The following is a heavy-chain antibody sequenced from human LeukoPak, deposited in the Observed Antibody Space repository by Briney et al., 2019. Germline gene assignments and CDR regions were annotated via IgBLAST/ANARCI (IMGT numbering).Heavy chain of an antibody. J-gene: IGHJ4*02. CDR2: ISGSGGST. CDR1: RFTFSTYA. Sequence: GGSLRLSCAASRFTFSTYAMSWVRQAPGKGLEWVSTISGSGGSTYYADSVKGRFTISRDNSKNTLYLQMNSLRIEDTAVYYCAKGGKYDILTGFPRSRLLGDYWGQGTLVTVSS. D-gene: IGHD3-9*01. V-gene: IGHV3-23*01. CDR3: AKGGKYDILTGFPRSRLLGDY.